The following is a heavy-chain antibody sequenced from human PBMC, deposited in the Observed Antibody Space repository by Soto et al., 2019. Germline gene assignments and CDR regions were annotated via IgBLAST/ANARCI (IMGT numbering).Heavy chain of an antibody. CDR1: GFTVSDNF. J-gene: IGHJ5*01. D-gene: IGHD2-21*02. Sequence: GGSLRLSCAASGFTVSDNFMSWVRQAPGKGLEWVSVLYSDGHTYYADSVKDRFTISRDDSKNTLYLQMNSLRADDTAVYYCAKHRVTGFADIGSWGQGTQVTVSS. V-gene: IGHV3-66*04. CDR3: AKHRVTGFADIGS. CDR2: LYSDGHT.